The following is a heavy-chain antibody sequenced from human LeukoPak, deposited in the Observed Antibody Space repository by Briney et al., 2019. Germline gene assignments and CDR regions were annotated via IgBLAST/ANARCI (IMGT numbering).Heavy chain of an antibody. V-gene: IGHV4-59*11. D-gene: IGHD2-8*01. Sequence: PSETLSLTCTVSGVSISNHYSSWIRQPPGKGLEWIGYIYYTGNTNYNPSLKSRVTISEDTSKNQLSLNLTSVTAADTAVYYCSRENGAFSPFGYWGQGTLVTVLS. CDR2: IYYTGNT. CDR3: SRENGAFSPFGY. J-gene: IGHJ4*02. CDR1: GVSISNHY.